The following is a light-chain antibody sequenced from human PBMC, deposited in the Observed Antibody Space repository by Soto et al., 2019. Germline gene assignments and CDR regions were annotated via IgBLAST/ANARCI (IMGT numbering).Light chain of an antibody. CDR1: QSISSY. CDR2: SAS. V-gene: IGKV1-39*01. J-gene: IGKJ2*01. CDR3: QQLKTYPYT. Sequence: DIQMTQSPSSLSASVGDRVTITCRASQSISSYLNWYQQKPGKAPKLLVYSASTLHSGVPSRFSGSGSGTDFALTISSLQPEDFATYYCQQLKTYPYTFGQGTRLDIK.